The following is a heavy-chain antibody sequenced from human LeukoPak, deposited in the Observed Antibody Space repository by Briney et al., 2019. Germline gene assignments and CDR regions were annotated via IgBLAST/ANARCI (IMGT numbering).Heavy chain of an antibody. Sequence: PGGSLRLSCAASGFTFSNYAMSWVRQAPGKGLEWVSYISSSSSYTNYADSVKGRFTISRDNAKNSLYLQMNSLRAEDTAVYYCARDSGSYPNDAFDIWGQGTMVTVSS. J-gene: IGHJ3*02. V-gene: IGHV3-11*06. CDR1: GFTFSNYA. CDR2: ISSSSSYT. D-gene: IGHD1-26*01. CDR3: ARDSGSYPNDAFDI.